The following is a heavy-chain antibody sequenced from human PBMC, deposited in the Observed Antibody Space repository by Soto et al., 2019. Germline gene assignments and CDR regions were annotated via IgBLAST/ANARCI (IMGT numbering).Heavy chain of an antibody. CDR2: IGTAGDT. Sequence: VQLVESGGGLVQPGGSLRLSCAASGFTFSSYDMHWVRQATGKGLEWVSAIGTAGDTYYPGSVKGRFTISRENAKNSLYLQMNGLRAGDTAVYYCARGSGYMGTNWFDPWGQGTLVTVSS. CDR3: ARGSGYMGTNWFDP. V-gene: IGHV3-13*01. J-gene: IGHJ5*02. D-gene: IGHD6-13*01. CDR1: GFTFSSYD.